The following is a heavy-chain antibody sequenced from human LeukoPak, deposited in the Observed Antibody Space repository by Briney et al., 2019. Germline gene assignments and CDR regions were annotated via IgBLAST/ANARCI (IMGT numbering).Heavy chain of an antibody. CDR1: GGTFSSYA. D-gene: IGHD5-12*01. CDR3: ARDRTPDSGYDPYFDY. J-gene: IGHJ4*02. Sequence: SVKVSCKASGGTFSSYAISWVRQAPGQGLEWMGGIIPIFGTANYAQKFQGRVTITADESMSTAYMELSSLRSEDTAVYYCARDRTPDSGYDPYFDYWGQGTLVTVSS. V-gene: IGHV1-69*01. CDR2: IIPIFGTA.